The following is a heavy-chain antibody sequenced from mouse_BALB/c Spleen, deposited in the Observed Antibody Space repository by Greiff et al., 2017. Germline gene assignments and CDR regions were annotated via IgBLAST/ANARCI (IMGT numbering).Heavy chain of an antibody. J-gene: IGHJ3*01. CDR3: ARYDYGSSYGFAY. D-gene: IGHD1-1*01. V-gene: IGHV5-17*02. Sequence: EVKVVESGGGLVQPGGSRKLSCAASGFTFSSFGMHWVRQAPEKGLEWVAYISSGSSTIYYADTVKGRFTISRDNPKNTLFLQMTSLRSEDTAMYYCARYDYGSSYGFAYWGQGTLVTVSA. CDR1: GFTFSSFG. CDR2: ISSGSSTI.